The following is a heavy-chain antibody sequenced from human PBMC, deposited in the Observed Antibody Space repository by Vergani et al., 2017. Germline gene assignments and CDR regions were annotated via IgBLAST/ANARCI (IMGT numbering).Heavy chain of an antibody. CDR1: GFTFSSYS. V-gene: IGHV3-21*01. D-gene: IGHD5-18*01. CDR3: ARDFFRGYSYGYEYREGIPGY. J-gene: IGHJ4*02. CDR2: ISSSSSYI. Sequence: EVQLVESGGGLVKPGGSLRLSCAASGFTFSSYSMNWVRQAPGKGLEWVSSISSSSSYIYYADSVKGRFTISRDNAKNSLYLQMNSLRAEDTAVYYCARDFFRGYSYGYEYREGIPGYWGQGTLVTVSS.